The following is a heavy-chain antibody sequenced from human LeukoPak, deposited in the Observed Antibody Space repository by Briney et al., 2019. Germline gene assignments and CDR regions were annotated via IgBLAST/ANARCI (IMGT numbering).Heavy chain of an antibody. CDR1: GFTFSSYG. Sequence: GGSLRLSCAASGFTFSSYGMHWVRQAPGKGLEWVAVISYDGSNKYYADSVKGRFTISRDNSKNTLYLQMNSLRAEDTAVNYCANGKWFDPWGQGTLVTVSS. J-gene: IGHJ5*02. V-gene: IGHV3-30*18. D-gene: IGHD1-26*01. CDR2: ISYDGSNK. CDR3: ANGKWFDP.